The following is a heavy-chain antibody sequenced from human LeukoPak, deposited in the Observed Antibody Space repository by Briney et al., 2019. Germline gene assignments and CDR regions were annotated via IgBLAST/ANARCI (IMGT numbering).Heavy chain of an antibody. CDR2: ISGSGGST. V-gene: IGHV3-23*01. D-gene: IGHD3-9*01. Sequence: AGGSLRLSCAASGFTFSSYAMSWVRQAPGKGLEWVSAISGSGGSTYYADSVKGRFTISRDNSKNTLYLQMNSLRAEDTAVYYCARPRTETLLRYFDWLSYYGMDVWGQGTTVTVSS. CDR3: ARPRTETLLRYFDWLSYYGMDV. CDR1: GFTFSSYA. J-gene: IGHJ6*02.